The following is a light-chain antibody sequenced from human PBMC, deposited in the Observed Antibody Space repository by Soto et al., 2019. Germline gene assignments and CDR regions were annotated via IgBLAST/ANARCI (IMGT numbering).Light chain of an antibody. Sequence: QSALTQPASVSGSPGQSITISCTGTSSDVGAYDYVSWYQQHPDKAPKLMIYEVSNRPSGVSNRFSGSKSVNTATLTISGLQTEDGADYYWSSYTSSSTRVFGTGTKVTVL. CDR3: SSYTSSSTRV. CDR1: SSDVGAYDY. CDR2: EVS. J-gene: IGLJ1*01. V-gene: IGLV2-14*03.